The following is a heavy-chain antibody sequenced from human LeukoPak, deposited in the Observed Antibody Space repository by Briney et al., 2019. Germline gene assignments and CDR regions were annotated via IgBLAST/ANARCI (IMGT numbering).Heavy chain of an antibody. CDR3: ARGFLEWLLGNWYFDL. V-gene: IGHV4-39*07. Sequence: PSETLSLTCTVSGGSISGSSYYWGWIRQPPGKGLEWIGTIYYRGNTYYNPSLKSRVSISVDTSNNQFSLNLRSVTVADTGVYYCARGFLEWLLGNWYFDLWGRGTLVTVSS. J-gene: IGHJ2*01. CDR1: GGSISGSSYY. CDR2: IYYRGNT. D-gene: IGHD3-3*01.